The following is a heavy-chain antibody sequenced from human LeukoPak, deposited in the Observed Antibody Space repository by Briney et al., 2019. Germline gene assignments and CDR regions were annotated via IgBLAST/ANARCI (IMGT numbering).Heavy chain of an antibody. Sequence: GGSLRLSCVASGLTFSSYAMCWVRQAPGKGLEWVSAISGSGGNTYYADSVKGRFTISRDNSKNTLYLQMNSLRAEDTAVYYCAKGGIVVVPAVIVYYYYGMDVWGQGTTVTVSS. CDR3: AKGGIVVVPAVIVYYYYGMDV. J-gene: IGHJ6*02. V-gene: IGHV3-23*01. CDR2: ISGSGGNT. D-gene: IGHD2-2*01. CDR1: GLTFSSYA.